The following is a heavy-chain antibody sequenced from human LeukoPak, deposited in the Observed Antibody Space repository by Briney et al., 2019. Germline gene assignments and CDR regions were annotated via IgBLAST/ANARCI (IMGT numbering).Heavy chain of an antibody. Sequence: GASVKVSCKASGYTFTGYYMHWVRQAPGQGLEWMGWINPNSGGTNYAQKFQGRVTMTRDTSISTAYMELSRLRSDDTAVYYCARDPDIVATGEVDYWGQGTLVTVSS. J-gene: IGHJ4*02. CDR3: ARDPDIVATGEVDY. CDR1: GYTFTGYY. D-gene: IGHD5-12*01. V-gene: IGHV1-2*02. CDR2: INPNSGGT.